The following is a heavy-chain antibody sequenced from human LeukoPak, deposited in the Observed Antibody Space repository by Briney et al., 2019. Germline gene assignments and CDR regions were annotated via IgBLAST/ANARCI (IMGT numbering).Heavy chain of an antibody. J-gene: IGHJ4*02. Sequence: PSETLSLTCTVSGVSFNSGTYYWGWIRQPPGKGLEWIGTIYYSGNANYNPSLNSRLTISVDTSKNQFSLKLTSVSAADTAVYYCAMAPCGPYGSTWKSPFDYLGQGTLVIVSS. CDR1: GVSFNSGTYY. D-gene: IGHD6-13*01. CDR3: AMAPCGPYGSTWKSPFDY. V-gene: IGHV4-39*01. CDR2: IYYSGNA.